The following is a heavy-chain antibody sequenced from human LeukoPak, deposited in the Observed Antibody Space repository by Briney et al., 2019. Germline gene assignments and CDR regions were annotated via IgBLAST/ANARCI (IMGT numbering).Heavy chain of an antibody. Sequence: GASVKVSCKVSGYNLTELSMHWVRQAPGKGLEWMGGFDPEDGETIYAQKFQGRVTMTEDTSTDIAYMELSSLRSEDTAVYYCARDPGLTTDYYYMDVWGKGTTVTVSS. V-gene: IGHV1-24*01. CDR3: ARDPGLTTDYYYMDV. D-gene: IGHD1-1*01. J-gene: IGHJ6*03. CDR2: FDPEDGET. CDR1: GYNLTELS.